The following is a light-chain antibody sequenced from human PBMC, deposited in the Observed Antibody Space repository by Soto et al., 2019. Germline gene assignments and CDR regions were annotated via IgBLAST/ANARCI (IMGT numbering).Light chain of an antibody. V-gene: IGKV3-20*01. CDR1: QSISYF. CDR3: QQYGSSGT. CDR2: GAS. J-gene: IGKJ1*01. Sequence: IVMTQSTNAPCLSPGEAATLSFRASQSISYFLAWYQQKPGQAPRLLIYGASNRATGIPDRFSGSGSGTDFTLTISRLEPEDFAVYYCQQYGSSGTFGQGTRWIS.